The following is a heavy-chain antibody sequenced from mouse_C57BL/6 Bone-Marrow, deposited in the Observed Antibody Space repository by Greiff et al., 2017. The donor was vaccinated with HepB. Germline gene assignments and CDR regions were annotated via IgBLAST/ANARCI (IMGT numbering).Heavy chain of an antibody. J-gene: IGHJ4*01. D-gene: IGHD1-1*01. Sequence: EVQLVESGPGLVKPSQSLSLTCSVTGYSITSGYYWNWIRQFPGNKLEWMGYISYDGSNNYNPSLKNRISITRDTSKNQFFLKLNSVTTEDTATYYCANNYYYGYAMDYWGQGTSVTVSS. CDR3: ANNYYYGYAMDY. CDR1: GYSITSGYY. V-gene: IGHV3-6*01. CDR2: ISYDGSN.